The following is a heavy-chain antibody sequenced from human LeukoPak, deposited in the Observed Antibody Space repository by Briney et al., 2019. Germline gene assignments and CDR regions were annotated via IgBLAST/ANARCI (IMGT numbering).Heavy chain of an antibody. Sequence: PSETLSLTCTVSGGSISSYYWSWIRQPPGKGPEWIGYIYYSGSNNYNPSLKSRVTISVDTSKNQFSLKLSSVTAADTAVYYCARKGRGGYYYYMDVWGKGTTVTVSS. J-gene: IGHJ6*03. CDR3: ARKGRGGYYYYMDV. V-gene: IGHV4-59*01. CDR2: IYYSGSN. CDR1: GGSISSYY.